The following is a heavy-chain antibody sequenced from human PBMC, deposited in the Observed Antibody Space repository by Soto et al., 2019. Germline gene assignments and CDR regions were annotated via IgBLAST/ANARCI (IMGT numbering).Heavy chain of an antibody. CDR1: GYTFTSYY. D-gene: IGHD3-10*01. J-gene: IGHJ6*02. Sequence: ASVKVSCKASGYTFTSYYIHWVRQAPGQGLEWMGIINPSGGSTSFAQTFQGRVTMTRDTSTSTLYMELSSLTSEDTAVYYCARGDDTRAVTFYGMDVWGQGTTVTVSS. CDR3: ARGDDTRAVTFYGMDV. CDR2: INPSGGST. V-gene: IGHV1-46*01.